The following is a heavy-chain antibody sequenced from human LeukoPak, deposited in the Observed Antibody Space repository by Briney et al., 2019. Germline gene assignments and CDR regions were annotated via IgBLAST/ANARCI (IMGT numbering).Heavy chain of an antibody. D-gene: IGHD4-23*01. CDR3: ARVSRDGGKPQGVY. V-gene: IGHV1-18*01. CDR2: ISAYNGNT. Sequence: ASVKVSCKASGYTFTSYGISWVRQAPGQGLEWMGWISAYNGNTNYAQKLQGRVTITTDTSTSTAYMEMRSLRSDDTAVYYCARVSRDGGKPQGVYWGQGTLVTVSS. CDR1: GYTFTSYG. J-gene: IGHJ4*02.